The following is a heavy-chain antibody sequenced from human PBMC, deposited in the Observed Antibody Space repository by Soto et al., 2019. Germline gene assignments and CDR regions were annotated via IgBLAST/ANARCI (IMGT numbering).Heavy chain of an antibody. CDR2: IYYTGSA. Sequence: PSETLSLTCTVSGGSVSSGSYYWTWIRQPPGKGLEWIGYIYYTGSASYNPSLNSRVTISVDKSKNQFSLRLSSVTAADTAVYYCARLQFYDFWPGSDLTDYWGQGTLVTVSS. J-gene: IGHJ4*02. CDR3: ARLQFYDFWPGSDLTDY. V-gene: IGHV4-61*01. D-gene: IGHD3-3*01. CDR1: GGSVSSGSYY.